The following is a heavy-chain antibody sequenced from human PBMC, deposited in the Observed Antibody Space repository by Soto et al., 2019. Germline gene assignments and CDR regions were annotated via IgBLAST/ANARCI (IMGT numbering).Heavy chain of an antibody. V-gene: IGHV4-39*01. CDR1: GGSITSSSHF. CDR2: IYFTGNT. Sequence: SETLSLTCSASGGSITSSSHFWGWVRQPPGKGLEWIGTIYFTGNTYYTPSLKSRLTMSIDTSKNEFSLRLNSVTAADTAVYYCAGQTFTIAAASYGRSNWFDPWGPGTRVTVSS. D-gene: IGHD6-25*01. J-gene: IGHJ5*02. CDR3: AGQTFTIAAASYGRSNWFDP.